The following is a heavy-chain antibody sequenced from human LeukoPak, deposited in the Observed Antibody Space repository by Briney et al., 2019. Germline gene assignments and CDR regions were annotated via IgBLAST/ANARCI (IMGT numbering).Heavy chain of an antibody. CDR3: ARDRGRSRIAARPVWFDP. V-gene: IGHV4-59*01. Sequence: SSETLSLTCTVSGGSISSYYWSWIRQPPGKGLEWIGYIYYSGSTNYNPSLKSRVTISVDTSKNQFSLKLSSVTAADTAVYYCARDRGRSRIAARPVWFDPWGQGTLVTVSS. CDR1: GGSISSYY. D-gene: IGHD6-6*01. CDR2: IYYSGST. J-gene: IGHJ5*02.